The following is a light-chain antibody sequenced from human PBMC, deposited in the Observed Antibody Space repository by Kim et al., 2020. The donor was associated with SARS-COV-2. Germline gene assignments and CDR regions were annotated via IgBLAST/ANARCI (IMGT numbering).Light chain of an antibody. CDR3: QAWDSSIVV. J-gene: IGLJ2*01. CDR2: RDT. V-gene: IGLV3-1*01. CDR1: KLGDKY. Sequence: VSPGQTASITCSGDKLGDKYACWYQQKPGQSPVLVIYRDTKRPSGFPERFSGSNSGNTATLTISGTQAMDEADYYCQAWDSSIVVFGGGTQLTVL.